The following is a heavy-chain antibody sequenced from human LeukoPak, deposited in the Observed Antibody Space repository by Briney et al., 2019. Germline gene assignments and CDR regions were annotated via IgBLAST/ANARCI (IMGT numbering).Heavy chain of an antibody. CDR1: GYTFTSYG. Sequence: ASVKVSCKASGYTFTSYGISWVRQAPGQGLEWMGWISAYNGNTNYAQKLQGRVTMTTDTSTSTAYMELRSLRSDDTAVYYCARAIVVVPAAAGMDVWGQGTTVTVFS. V-gene: IGHV1-18*01. J-gene: IGHJ6*02. D-gene: IGHD2-2*01. CDR2: ISAYNGNT. CDR3: ARAIVVVPAAAGMDV.